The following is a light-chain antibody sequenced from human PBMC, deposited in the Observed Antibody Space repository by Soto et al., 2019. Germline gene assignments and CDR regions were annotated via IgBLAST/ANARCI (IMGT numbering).Light chain of an antibody. CDR1: QFIDSN. Sequence: EIVMTQSPATLSVSPGDRATLSCRASQFIDSNLAWYQQKPGQAPRLLIYGASPRATGFPARFSGSGSGTEFTLPISSLQSEDFAVYYCLHYNDWPYTFGQGTKLEIK. CDR2: GAS. CDR3: LHYNDWPYT. V-gene: IGKV3-15*01. J-gene: IGKJ2*01.